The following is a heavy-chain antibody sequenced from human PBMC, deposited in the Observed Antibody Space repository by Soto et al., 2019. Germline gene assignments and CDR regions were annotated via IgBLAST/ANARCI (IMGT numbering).Heavy chain of an antibody. V-gene: IGHV4-39*01. D-gene: IGHD3-10*01. J-gene: IGHJ6*02. CDR1: GGSISSSSYY. CDR2: IYYSGST. Sequence: SETLSLTCTVSGGSISSSSYYWGWIRQPPGKGLEWIGSIYYSGSTYYNPSLKSRVTISVDTSKNQFSLKLSSVTAADTAVYYCARRVYRTYYYGSGSYKFLDYYYGMDVWGQGTTVTVSS. CDR3: ARRVYRTYYYGSGSYKFLDYYYGMDV.